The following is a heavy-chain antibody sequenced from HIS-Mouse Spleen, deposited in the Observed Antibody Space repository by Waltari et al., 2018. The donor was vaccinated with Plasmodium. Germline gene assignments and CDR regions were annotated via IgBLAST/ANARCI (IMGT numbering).Heavy chain of an antibody. CDR2: IYSGGST. CDR1: GFTVSSPY. CDR3: ARGNSGYSSSWYLFDY. V-gene: IGHV3-53*02. J-gene: IGHJ4*02. D-gene: IGHD6-13*01. Sequence: EVQLVETGGGLIQPGGSLRLSCAASGFTVSSPYMSWVRTAPGKGLEWVSVIYSGGSTYYADSVKGRFTISRDNSKNTLYLQMNSLRAEDTAVYYCARGNSGYSSSWYLFDYWGQGTLVTVSS.